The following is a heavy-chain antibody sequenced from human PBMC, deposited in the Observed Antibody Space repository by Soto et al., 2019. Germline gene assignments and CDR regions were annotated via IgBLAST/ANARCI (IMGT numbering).Heavy chain of an antibody. V-gene: IGHV1-2*02. Sequence: ASVKVSCKASGYTFTAYYVHWVRQAPGQGLEWMGWVNPLTGDTTYAQKFEGRVTMTRDTSISAAYMELSRLRSDDTAIYYCARQQDRGIMAAGFDYWGQGTPVTVSS. D-gene: IGHD1-26*01. CDR1: GYTFTAYY. J-gene: IGHJ4*02. CDR3: ARQQDRGIMAAGFDY. CDR2: VNPLTGDT.